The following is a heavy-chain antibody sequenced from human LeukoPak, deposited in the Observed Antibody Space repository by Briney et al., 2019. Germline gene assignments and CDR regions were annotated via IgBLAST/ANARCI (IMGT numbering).Heavy chain of an antibody. V-gene: IGHV3-48*02. CDR1: GFTFSSYS. Sequence: PGGSLRLSCAASGFTFSSYSMNWVRQAPGKGLEWVSYISSSSSTIYYADSVKGRFTISRDNAKNSLYLQMNSLRDEDTAVYYCARDISWVAGPIDAFDIWGQGTMVTVSS. J-gene: IGHJ3*02. CDR3: ARDISWVAGPIDAFDI. CDR2: ISSSSSTI. D-gene: IGHD6-19*01.